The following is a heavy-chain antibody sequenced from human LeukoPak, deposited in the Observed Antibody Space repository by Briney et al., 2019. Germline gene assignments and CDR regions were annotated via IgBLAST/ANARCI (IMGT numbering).Heavy chain of an antibody. V-gene: IGHV1-8*01. CDR1: GYTFTSYD. Sequence: ASVKVSCKASGYTFTSYDINWVRQATGQGLEWMGWMNPNSGNTGYAQKFQGRVTMTRNTSISTAYMELSSLRSEDTAVYYCARAAQYYYGSGSADYAFDIWGQGTMVTVSS. D-gene: IGHD3-10*01. J-gene: IGHJ3*02. CDR2: MNPNSGNT. CDR3: ARAAQYYYGSGSADYAFDI.